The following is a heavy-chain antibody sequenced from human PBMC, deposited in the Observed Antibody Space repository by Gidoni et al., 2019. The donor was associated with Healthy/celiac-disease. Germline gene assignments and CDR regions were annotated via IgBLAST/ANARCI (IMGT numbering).Heavy chain of an antibody. CDR2: IYYSGST. Sequence: QVQLQASGPGLVKPSETLSLTCTVSGGSISSYYWSWIRQPPGKGLEWIGYIYYSGSTNYNPSLKSRVTISVDTSKNQFSLKLSSVTAADTAVYYCASNWNRYCSGGSCMDVWGKGTTVTVSS. V-gene: IGHV4-59*08. CDR1: GGSISSYY. CDR3: ASNWNRYCSGGSCMDV. D-gene: IGHD2-15*01. J-gene: IGHJ6*03.